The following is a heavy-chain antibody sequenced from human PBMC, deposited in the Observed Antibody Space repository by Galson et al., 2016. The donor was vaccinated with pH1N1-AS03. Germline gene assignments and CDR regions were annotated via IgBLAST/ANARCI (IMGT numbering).Heavy chain of an antibody. J-gene: IGHJ3*02. CDR1: GFTFGDYA. Sequence: SLRLSCAASGFTFGDYAMHWVRQVPGKGLDWVSHINWNSGHIDYADSVKGRFTLSRDNARSFLYLQMKSLRTEETGLYFCAKGQHGYGGSGSIDMWGQGTMVIVSS. CDR2: INWNSGHI. D-gene: IGHD3-10*01. CDR3: AKGQHGYGGSGSIDM. V-gene: IGHV3-9*01.